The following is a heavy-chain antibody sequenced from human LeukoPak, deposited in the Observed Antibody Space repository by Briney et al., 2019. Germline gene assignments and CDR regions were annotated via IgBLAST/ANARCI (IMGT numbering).Heavy chain of an antibody. CDR2: IHYSGST. V-gene: IGHV4-31*03. Sequence: PSETLSLTCTVSGGSLSNGGYFWTWIRQHPGKGLEWIGYIHYSGSTDYNPSLKGRVTISEDTSKNQFSLRLTSLTAADTAVYYCAREKPSQGNFDLWGQGTLDTVSP. D-gene: IGHD3-10*01. CDR3: AREKPSQGNFDL. J-gene: IGHJ4*02. CDR1: GGSLSNGGYF.